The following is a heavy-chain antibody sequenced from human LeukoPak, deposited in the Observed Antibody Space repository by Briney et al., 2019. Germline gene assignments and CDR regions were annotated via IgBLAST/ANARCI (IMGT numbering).Heavy chain of an antibody. CDR2: ISSSSSYI. CDR3: AKDHSPMTVRSHFDY. D-gene: IGHD4-11*01. Sequence: KPGGSLRLSCAASGFTFSSYSMNWVRQAPGKGLEWVSSISSSSSYIYYADSVKGRFTISRDNAKNSLYLQMNSLRAEDTAVYYCAKDHSPMTVRSHFDYWGQGTLVTVSS. CDR1: GFTFSSYS. V-gene: IGHV3-21*04. J-gene: IGHJ4*02.